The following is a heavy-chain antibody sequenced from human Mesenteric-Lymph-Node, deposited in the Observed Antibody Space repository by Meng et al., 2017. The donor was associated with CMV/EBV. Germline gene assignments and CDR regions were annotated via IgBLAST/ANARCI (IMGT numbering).Heavy chain of an antibody. CDR3: ARDLWAINRNYVDY. D-gene: IGHD2/OR15-2a*01. Sequence: SGYTFTKHGITWVRQAPGQGLEWMGWISAKNGNTIYAQNLQGRVTMTTDTSTSTAHMELTSLKSNDTAVYYCARDLWAINRNYVDYWGQGTLVTVSS. CDR1: GYTFTKHG. J-gene: IGHJ4*02. V-gene: IGHV1-18*04. CDR2: ISAKNGNT.